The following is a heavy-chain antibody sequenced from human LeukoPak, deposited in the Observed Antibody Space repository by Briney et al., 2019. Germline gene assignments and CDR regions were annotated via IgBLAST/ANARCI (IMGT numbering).Heavy chain of an antibody. Sequence: PGGSLRLSCAASGFTFSSYSMNWVRQAPGKGLEWVSSISSSGKNIFYADSVKGRFTISRDNANNSLFLQMNSLRGEDTAVYYCARDPTSGSHPHFDFWGQGILVTVSS. CDR3: ARDPTSGSHPHFDF. CDR1: GFTFSSYS. V-gene: IGHV3-21*01. CDR2: ISSSGKNI. J-gene: IGHJ4*02. D-gene: IGHD1-26*01.